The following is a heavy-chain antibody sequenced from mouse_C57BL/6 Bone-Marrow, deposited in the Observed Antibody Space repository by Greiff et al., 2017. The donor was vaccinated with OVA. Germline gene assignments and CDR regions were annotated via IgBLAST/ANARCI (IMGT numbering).Heavy chain of an antibody. CDR3: ARCDYHAVFAY. D-gene: IGHD2-4*01. CDR1: GYTFTSYW. CDR2: IDPSDSYT. Sequence: QVQLQQPGAELVMPGASVKLSCKASGYTFTSYWMHWVKQRPGQGLEWIGEIDPSDSYTNYNQKFKGKSTLTVDKSSSTAYMQLSSLTSEDSAVYYCARCDYHAVFAYWGQGTLVTVSA. V-gene: IGHV1-69*01. J-gene: IGHJ3*01.